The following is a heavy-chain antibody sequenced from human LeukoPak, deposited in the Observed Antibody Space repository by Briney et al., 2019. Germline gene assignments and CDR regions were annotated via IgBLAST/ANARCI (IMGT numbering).Heavy chain of an antibody. D-gene: IGHD2-2*01. CDR3: ARHAIVPAAEIGAFDI. V-gene: IGHV5-51*01. J-gene: IGHJ3*02. CDR2: IYPGDSDT. CDR1: GYSFTSYW. Sequence: GESLKISCKGSGYSFTSYWIGWARQMPGKGLEWMGIIYPGDSDTRYSPSFQGQVTISADKSISTAYLQWSSLKASDTAMYYCARHAIVPAAEIGAFDIWGQGTMVTVPS.